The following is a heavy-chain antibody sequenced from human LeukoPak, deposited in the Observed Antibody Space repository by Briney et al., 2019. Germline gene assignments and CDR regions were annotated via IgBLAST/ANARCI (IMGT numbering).Heavy chain of an antibody. CDR3: ARDQSLGHFDP. J-gene: IGHJ5*02. V-gene: IGHV4-59*01. CDR2: IYYSGST. D-gene: IGHD3-3*02. CDR1: GGSISSYY. Sequence: SETLSLTCTASGGSISSYYWSWIRQPPGKGLEWIGYIYYSGSTNYNPSLKSRVTISVDTSKNQFSLKLSSVTAADTAVYYCARDQSLGHFDPWGQGTLVTVSS.